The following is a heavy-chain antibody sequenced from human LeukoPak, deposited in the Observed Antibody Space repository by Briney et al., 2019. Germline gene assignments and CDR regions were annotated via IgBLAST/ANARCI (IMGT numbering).Heavy chain of an antibody. D-gene: IGHD3-10*01. CDR3: ARGGGEDYGSDY. CDR2: ISSRSSYI. CDR1: GFTFSSYS. V-gene: IGHV3-21*01. Sequence: GGSLRLSCAASGFTFSSYSMNWVRQAPGKGLEWVSSISSRSSYIYYADSVKGRFTISRDNAKNSLYLQMNSLRAEDTAVYYCARGGGEDYGSDYWGQGTLVTVSS. J-gene: IGHJ4*02.